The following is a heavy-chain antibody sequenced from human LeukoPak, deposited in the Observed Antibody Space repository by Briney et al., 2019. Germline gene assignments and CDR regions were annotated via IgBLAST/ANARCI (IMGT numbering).Heavy chain of an antibody. CDR1: GGSFSGYY. Sequence: SETLSLTCAVYGGSFSGYYWSWIRQPPGKGLEWIGEINHSGSTNYNPSLKSRVTISVDTSKNQFSLKLSSVTAADTAVYYCARGGFSWGYYYYMDVWGKGTTVTVSS. V-gene: IGHV4-34*01. J-gene: IGHJ6*03. CDR3: ARGGFSWGYYYYMDV. D-gene: IGHD6-13*01. CDR2: INHSGST.